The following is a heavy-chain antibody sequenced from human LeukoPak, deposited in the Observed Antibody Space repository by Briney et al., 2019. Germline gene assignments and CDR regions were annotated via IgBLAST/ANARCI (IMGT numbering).Heavy chain of an antibody. CDR3: DVVLPAASIDY. J-gene: IGHJ4*02. Sequence: SETLSLTCTVSGGSISSSSYYWGWIRQPPGKGLEWIGSIYYSGSTYYNPSLKSRVTISVDTSKNQFSLKLSSVTAADTAVYYCDVVLPAASIDYWGQGTLVTVSS. CDR1: GGSISSSSYY. V-gene: IGHV4-39*01. D-gene: IGHD2-2*01. CDR2: IYYSGST.